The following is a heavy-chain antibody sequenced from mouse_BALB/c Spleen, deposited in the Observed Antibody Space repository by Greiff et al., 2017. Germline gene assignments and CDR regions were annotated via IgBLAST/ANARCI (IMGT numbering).Heavy chain of an antibody. CDR3: ALRRTWFAY. CDR2: INPSSGYT. Sequence: QVQLQQSAAELARPGASVKMSCKASGYTFTSYTMHWVKQRPGQGLEWIGYINPSSGYTEYNQKFKDKTTLTADKSSSTAYMQLSSLTSEDSAVYYCALRRTWFAYWGQGTLVTVSA. J-gene: IGHJ3*01. CDR1: GYTFTSYT. V-gene: IGHV1-4*02. D-gene: IGHD1-1*01.